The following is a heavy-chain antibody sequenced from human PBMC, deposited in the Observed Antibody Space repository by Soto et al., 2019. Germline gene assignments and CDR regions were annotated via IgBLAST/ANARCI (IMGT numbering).Heavy chain of an antibody. V-gene: IGHV3-48*02. CDR1: GFTFSSYS. CDR2: ISSSSSTI. Sequence: GGSLRLSCAASGFTFSSYSMNWVRQAPGKGLEWVSYISSSSSTIYYADSVKGRFTISRDSAKSSLYLQMNSLRDEDTAVYYCARRASSGYDFWGQGTLVTVSS. CDR3: ARRASSGYDF. J-gene: IGHJ4*02. D-gene: IGHD5-12*01.